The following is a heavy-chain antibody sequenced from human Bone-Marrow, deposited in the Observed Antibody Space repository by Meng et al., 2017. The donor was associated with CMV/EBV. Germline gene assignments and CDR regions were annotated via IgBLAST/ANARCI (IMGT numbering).Heavy chain of an antibody. CDR2: INPSGGST. CDR1: GYTFTSYG. CDR3: ARERLELPLFDY. V-gene: IGHV1-46*01. Sequence: ASVKVSCKASGYTFTSYGISWVRQAPGQGLEWMGIINPSGGSTSYAQKFQGRVTMTRDTSTSTVYMELSSLRSEDTAVYYCARERLELPLFDYWGQGTLVTVSS. J-gene: IGHJ4*02. D-gene: IGHD1-7*01.